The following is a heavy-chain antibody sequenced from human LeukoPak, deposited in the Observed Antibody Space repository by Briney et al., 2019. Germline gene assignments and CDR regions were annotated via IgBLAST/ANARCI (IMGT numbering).Heavy chain of an antibody. Sequence: PSETLSLTCTVSGGSISSSSYYWGWIRQPPGKGLEWIGSIYYSGSTYYNPSLKSRVTISVDTSKNQFSLKLSSVTAADTAVYYCARDLKAAAGTSSWGQGTLVTVSS. J-gene: IGHJ4*02. CDR3: ARDLKAAAGTSS. CDR2: IYYSGST. CDR1: GGSISSSSYY. V-gene: IGHV4-39*07. D-gene: IGHD6-13*01.